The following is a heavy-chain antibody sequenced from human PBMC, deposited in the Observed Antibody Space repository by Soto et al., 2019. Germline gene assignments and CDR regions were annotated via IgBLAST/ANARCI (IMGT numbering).Heavy chain of an antibody. J-gene: IGHJ4*02. Sequence: ASVKVSCKASGYTFTAYSMHWVRQAPGQSLEWMGWINAGDGSTKYSPKFQARVTITRDTSASTVYLELTSLTSEDRAVYFCAREHHSSRPYYFDYWGPGTQVTVSS. D-gene: IGHD6-19*01. CDR2: INAGDGST. CDR1: GYTFTAYS. CDR3: AREHHSSRPYYFDY. V-gene: IGHV1-3*01.